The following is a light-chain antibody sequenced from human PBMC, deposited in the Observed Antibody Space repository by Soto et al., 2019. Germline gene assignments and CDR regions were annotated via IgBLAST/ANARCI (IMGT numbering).Light chain of an antibody. J-gene: IGKJ1*01. V-gene: IGKV3-20*01. CDR1: QSVSSNY. CDR2: GAS. Sequence: ESVLTQSPGTLSLSPGERATLACRASQSVSSNYLDWYQQKPGQAPRLLISGASSRATGIPDRFSGSGSGTDFALTISRLEPEDSAVFSCQQYGTSQWTFGQGTKVEIK. CDR3: QQYGTSQWT.